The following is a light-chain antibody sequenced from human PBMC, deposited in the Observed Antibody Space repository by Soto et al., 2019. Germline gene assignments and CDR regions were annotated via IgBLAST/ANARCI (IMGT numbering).Light chain of an antibody. J-gene: IGKJ2*01. V-gene: IGKV1-9*01. Sequence: MTQYPSSLSASLGERVSLTSRASQDVSDFLAWYQHAPGKAPTLVIYGGYTLQSGVPSRFSGSGSGTEFSLTITVLQPEDFAISYCQYLNGVPLITFGQGTILDIK. CDR3: QYLNGVPLIT. CDR1: QDVSDF. CDR2: GGY.